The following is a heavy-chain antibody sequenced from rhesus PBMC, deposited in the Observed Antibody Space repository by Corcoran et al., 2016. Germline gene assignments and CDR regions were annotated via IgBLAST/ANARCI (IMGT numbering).Heavy chain of an antibody. CDR2: ISKGGGST. D-gene: IGHD3-16*01. V-gene: IGHV3S5*01. J-gene: IGHJ4*01. CDR1: GFTFSSYG. CDR3: AKVTIGYYFDY. Sequence: EVQLVESGGGLVQPGGSLRLSCAASGFTFSSYGMSWVRQAPGKGLEWVSYISKGGGSTYYADSVKGRFTISRDNSKNTLSLQMNSLRAEDTAVYYCAKVTIGYYFDYWGQGVLVTVSS.